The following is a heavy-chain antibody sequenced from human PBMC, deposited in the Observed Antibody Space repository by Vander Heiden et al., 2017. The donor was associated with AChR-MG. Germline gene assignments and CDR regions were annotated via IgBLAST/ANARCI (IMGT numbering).Heavy chain of an antibody. Sequence: VQLVESGGGVVQPGRSLRFSCAASGSTFSSYGMHWVRQAPGKGLGWVAVIWYDGSNEYYADSVKGRFTISRDNSKNTLYLQMNSLRAEDTAVYYCARNIVATIQRGYYYGMDVWGQGTTGTVSS. CDR3: ARNIVATIQRGYYYGMDV. D-gene: IGHD5-12*01. V-gene: IGHV3-33*01. CDR2: IWYDGSNE. CDR1: GSTFSSYG. J-gene: IGHJ6*02.